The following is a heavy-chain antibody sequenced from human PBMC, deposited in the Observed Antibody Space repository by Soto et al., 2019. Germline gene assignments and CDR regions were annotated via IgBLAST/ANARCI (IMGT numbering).Heavy chain of an antibody. CDR2: IIPISGTA. Sequence: QVQLVQSGAEVKKPGSSVKVSCKASGGIFSSYTISWVRQAPGQGLEWMGGIIPISGTANYAQKFQGSVTITADESTNTAYMELSSLRSDDTAVYYCARGVNFDWLFVVDYWGQGTLVTVSS. CDR3: ARGVNFDWLFVVDY. CDR1: GGIFSSYT. J-gene: IGHJ4*02. V-gene: IGHV1-69*01. D-gene: IGHD3-9*01.